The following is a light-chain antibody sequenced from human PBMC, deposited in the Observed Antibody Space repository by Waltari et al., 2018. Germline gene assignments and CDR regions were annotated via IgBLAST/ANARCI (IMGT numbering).Light chain of an antibody. CDR2: EVS. CDR3: SSYAGSNNVV. Sequence: QSALTQPPSASGSPGQSVTISCTGTSSDVGGYNYVSWYQQSPGKAPKLMIYEVSKRPAGGPDRFSGSKSGNTASLTVSGLQAEDEADYYCSSYAGSNNVVFGGGTKLTGL. CDR1: SSDVGGYNY. V-gene: IGLV2-8*01. J-gene: IGLJ2*01.